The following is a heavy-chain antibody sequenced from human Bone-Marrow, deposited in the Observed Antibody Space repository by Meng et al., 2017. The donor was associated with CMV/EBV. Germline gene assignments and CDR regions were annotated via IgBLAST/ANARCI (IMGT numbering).Heavy chain of an antibody. CDR2: IKQDGSEK. V-gene: IGHV3-7*01. CDR3: ARGGGYYDFWSGYLLDY. J-gene: IGHJ4*02. D-gene: IGHD3-3*01. Sequence: GGSLRLSCAASGFTFSSYEMNWVRQAPGKGLEWVANIKQDGSEKYYVDSVKGRFTISRDNAKNSLYLQMNSLRAEDTAVYYCARGGGYYDFWSGYLLDYWGQGTLVTVSS. CDR1: GFTFSSYE.